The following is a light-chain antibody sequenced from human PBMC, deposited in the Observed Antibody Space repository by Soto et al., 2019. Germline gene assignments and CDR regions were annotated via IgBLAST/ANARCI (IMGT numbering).Light chain of an antibody. CDR1: QSISSY. J-gene: IGKJ1*01. V-gene: IGKV1-39*01. CDR3: QQSYSTPRGT. CDR2: AAS. Sequence: DIQMTQSPSSLSASVGDRVTITCRASQSISSYLNWYQQKPGKAPKLLIYAASSLQSGVPSRFSGSGSGTYFTLTISSLQPEDFATYYCQQSYSTPRGTFGQGTKVELK.